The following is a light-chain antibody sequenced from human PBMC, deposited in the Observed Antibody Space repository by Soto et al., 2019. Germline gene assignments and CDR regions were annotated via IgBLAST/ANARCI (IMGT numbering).Light chain of an antibody. CDR2: EVS. CDR3: TSYTTSTTWV. Sequence: QSVLTQPASVSGSPGQSITISCTGTTSDVGGYNYVSWYQQHPGKAPKLMIYEVSNRPSGVSNRFSGYKSGNTASLTISGLQAEDEADYYWTSYTTSTTWVFGGGTQLTVL. CDR1: TSDVGGYNY. V-gene: IGLV2-14*01. J-gene: IGLJ3*02.